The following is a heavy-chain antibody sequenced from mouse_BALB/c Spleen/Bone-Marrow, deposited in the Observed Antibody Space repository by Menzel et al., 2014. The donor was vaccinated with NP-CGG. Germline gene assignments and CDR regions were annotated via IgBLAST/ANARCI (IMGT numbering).Heavy chain of an antibody. D-gene: IGHD2-1*01. J-gene: IGHJ4*01. CDR3: ARYGNYAVDY. CDR1: GFSLSSYG. CDR2: IWSDGST. V-gene: IGHV2-6*02. Sequence: VQGVESGPGLVAPSQSLSITCTVSGFSLSSYGVHWVRQSPGKGLEWLVVIWSDGSTTYNSALKSRLSISKDNSKSQVFLKMNSLQTDDTAIYYCARYGNYAVDYWGQGTSATVSS.